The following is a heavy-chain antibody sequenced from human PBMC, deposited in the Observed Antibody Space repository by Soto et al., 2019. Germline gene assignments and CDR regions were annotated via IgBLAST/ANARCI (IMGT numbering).Heavy chain of an antibody. CDR2: ISVYNGNT. D-gene: IGHD3-3*01. Sequence: ASVKVSCKVSGYTFNTYGITWVRQAPGQGLEWVGWISVYNGNTKYGEKVQGRVTMTTDTSTSTAYMELRSLRSDDTAVYYCARGSQNYDFWGQGTLVTVSS. CDR3: ARGSQNYDF. CDR1: GYTFNTYG. V-gene: IGHV1-18*04. J-gene: IGHJ4*02.